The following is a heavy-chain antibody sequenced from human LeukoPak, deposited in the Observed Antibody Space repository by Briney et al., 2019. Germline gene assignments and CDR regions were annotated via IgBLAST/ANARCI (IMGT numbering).Heavy chain of an antibody. CDR3: ATEVGSGWSLQY. D-gene: IGHD6-19*01. CDR2: MYRGGGT. CDR1: GFTFSDHY. V-gene: IGHV3-66*01. Sequence: GGSLRLSCAASGFTFSDHYMDWVRQAPGKGLEWVSVMYRGGGTYYADSVRGRFTVSRDNSKNTMYLQMNSLRAEDTAVYYCATEVGSGWSLQYWGQGTLVTVSS. J-gene: IGHJ4*02.